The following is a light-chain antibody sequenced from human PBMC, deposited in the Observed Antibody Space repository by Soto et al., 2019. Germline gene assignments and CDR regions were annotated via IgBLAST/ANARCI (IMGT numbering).Light chain of an antibody. CDR3: HHSSNIPWT. CDR2: STS. V-gene: IGKV1-39*01. CDR1: QNIENY. J-gene: IGKJ1*01. Sequence: IQLTQSPSSLSASVGDRVTVSCRSSQNIENYLSWYVQRPGKAPELLVYSTSKLKSGVPSRFRGSGSGTDFSLTISSLQSEDFGTYYCHHSSNIPWTFGQGTKVEIK.